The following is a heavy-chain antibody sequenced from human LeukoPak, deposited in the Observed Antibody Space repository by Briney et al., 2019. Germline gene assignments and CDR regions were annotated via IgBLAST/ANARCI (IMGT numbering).Heavy chain of an antibody. CDR2: IRRDGSEK. Sequence: GGSLRLSCAASGFTFSDYLMSWVRQAPGKGLEWVANIRRDGSEKYYVDSVKGRFTISRDNAKNSLYLQMNSLRAEDTVVYYCARDPRGINWFDPWGQGTLVTVSS. J-gene: IGHJ5*02. CDR3: ARDPRGINWFDP. CDR1: GFTFSDYL. V-gene: IGHV3-7*01. D-gene: IGHD3-10*01.